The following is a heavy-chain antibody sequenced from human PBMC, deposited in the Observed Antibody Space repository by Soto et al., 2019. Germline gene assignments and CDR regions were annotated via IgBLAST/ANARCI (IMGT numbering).Heavy chain of an antibody. CDR1: GDSFTSYA. J-gene: IGHJ4*02. V-gene: IGHV1-18*01. CDR2: ISAYNGNT. Sequence: GASVKVSCEASGDSFTSYAMHWVRQAPGQGLEWMGWISAYNGNTNYAQKLQGRVTMTTDTSASTAYMELSSLRSEDTAVYYCARHAVHSSGFTDYWGQGTLVTVSS. CDR3: ARHAVHSSGFTDY. D-gene: IGHD6-19*01.